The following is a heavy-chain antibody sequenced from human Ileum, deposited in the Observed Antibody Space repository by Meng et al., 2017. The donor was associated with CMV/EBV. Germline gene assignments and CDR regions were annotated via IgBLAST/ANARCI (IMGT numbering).Heavy chain of an antibody. CDR3: AREMGAHDY. J-gene: IGHJ4*02. Sequence: QRHLQQSGPGLVKPSQTLPLTWAISGDSVSSNIAAWSWIRQSPSRGLEWLGRTYYRSKWYDDYAVSVKSRVTITPDTSKNQFSLHLNSVSPEDTAIYFCAREMGAHDYWGQGTLVTVSS. D-gene: IGHD4/OR15-4a*01. CDR1: GDSVSSNIAA. CDR2: TYYRSKWYD. V-gene: IGHV6-1*02.